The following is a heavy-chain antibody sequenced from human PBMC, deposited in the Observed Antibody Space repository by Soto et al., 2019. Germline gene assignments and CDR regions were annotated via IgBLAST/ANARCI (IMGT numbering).Heavy chain of an antibody. CDR1: GYTFSNYD. Sequence: ASVNVSCKASGYTFSNYDINWVRQATGQGLEWMGWMNSNSGKTGYAQKFQDRVTMTRDTSVSTAYMEVSSLRPDDTAVYYCAISLISTDNAYDFWGQGTQVTVS. V-gene: IGHV1-8*01. CDR2: MNSNSGKT. CDR3: AISLISTDNAYDF. D-gene: IGHD1-1*01. J-gene: IGHJ4*02.